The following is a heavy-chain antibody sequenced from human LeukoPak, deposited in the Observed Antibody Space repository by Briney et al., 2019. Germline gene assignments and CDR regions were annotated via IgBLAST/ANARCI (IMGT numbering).Heavy chain of an antibody. CDR2: IKQDGSEK. J-gene: IGHJ5*01. CDR3: AKAANPGHIVPSFAP. V-gene: IGHV3-7*03. CDR1: GFTFSRHW. D-gene: IGHD2-21*01. Sequence: GGSLRLSCAASGFTFSRHWMSWVRQAPGKGLEWVANIKQDGSEKHYVDSVKGRFTISRDNAKNSLYLQMDSLRAEDTAIYYCAKAANPGHIVPSFAPWGQGNLGTVSS.